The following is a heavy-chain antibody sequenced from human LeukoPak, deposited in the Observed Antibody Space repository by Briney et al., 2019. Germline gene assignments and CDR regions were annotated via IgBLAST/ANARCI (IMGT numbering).Heavy chain of an antibody. D-gene: IGHD2-15*01. J-gene: IGHJ5*02. CDR3: ARQRVAATEYNWFDP. CDR1: GGSFSGYY. CDR2: INHSGST. V-gene: IGHV4-34*01. Sequence: SETLSLTCAVYGGSFSGYYWSWIRQPPGKGLEWIGEINHSGSTNYNPSLKSRVTISVDTSKNQFSLKLSSVTAADTAVYYCARQRVAATEYNWFDPWGQGTLVTVSS.